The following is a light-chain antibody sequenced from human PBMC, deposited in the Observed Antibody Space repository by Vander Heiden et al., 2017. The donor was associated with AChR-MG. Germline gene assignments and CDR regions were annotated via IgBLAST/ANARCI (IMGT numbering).Light chain of an antibody. CDR3: QQYGRSPWT. CDR1: QSVSTNY. Sequence: EILLTQSPGTLSLSTGERATLSCRASQSVSTNYLVWYQQKPGQPTRLLIYGASSRATGIPDRFSGSGSGTDFTLTISRLEPEDFAVYYCQQYGRSPWTFGQGTKVEI. J-gene: IGKJ1*01. V-gene: IGKV3-20*01. CDR2: GAS.